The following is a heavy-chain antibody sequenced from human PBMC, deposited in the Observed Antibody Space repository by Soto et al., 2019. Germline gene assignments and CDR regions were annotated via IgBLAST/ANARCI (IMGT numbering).Heavy chain of an antibody. CDR1: GLTFSNYA. CDR2: ISGTGTSA. CDR3: VKEGNGRYSRASFDF. V-gene: IGHV3-23*01. Sequence: GSLRLSCAASGLTFSNYAMNWVRQAPGKGLEWVSVISGTGTSAYYADSVKGRFTISRDNSKNTLYLQMNSLRAEDTAIYFCVKEGNGRYSRASFDFWGRGTLVTVS. D-gene: IGHD2-21*01. J-gene: IGHJ3*01.